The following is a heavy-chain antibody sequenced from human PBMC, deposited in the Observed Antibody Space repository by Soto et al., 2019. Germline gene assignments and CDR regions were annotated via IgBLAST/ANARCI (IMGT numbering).Heavy chain of an antibody. Sequence: GGSLRLSCAASGFTFSSYAMSWVRQAPGKGLEWVSAISGSGGSTYYADSVKGRFTISRDNSKNTLYLQMNSPRAEDTAVYYCVKAVYLLDFDYWGQGTLVTVSS. CDR3: VKAVYLLDFDY. D-gene: IGHD2-8*01. V-gene: IGHV3-23*01. CDR2: ISGSGGST. J-gene: IGHJ4*02. CDR1: GFTFSSYA.